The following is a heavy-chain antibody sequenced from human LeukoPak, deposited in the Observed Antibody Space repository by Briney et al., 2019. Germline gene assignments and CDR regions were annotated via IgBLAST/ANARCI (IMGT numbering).Heavy chain of an antibody. Sequence: GGSLRLSCAASGFTFSSNDMSWVRQAPGKGLEWVSVIYSGGSTYYADSVKGRFTISRDNSKNTLYLQMNSLRAEDTAVYYCASYAGNFDYWGQGTLVTVSS. CDR1: GFTFSSND. D-gene: IGHD2-2*01. J-gene: IGHJ4*02. V-gene: IGHV3-53*01. CDR3: ASYAGNFDY. CDR2: IYSGGST.